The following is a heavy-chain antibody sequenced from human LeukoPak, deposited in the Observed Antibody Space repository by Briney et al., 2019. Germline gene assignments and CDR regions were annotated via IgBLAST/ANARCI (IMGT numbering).Heavy chain of an antibody. CDR2: ISSSGSGDNT. CDR1: GVTLSTYA. D-gene: IGHD3-10*01. V-gene: IGHV3-23*01. J-gene: IGHJ3*02. Sequence: GGSLRLSCAASGVTLSTYAMSWARQAPGKGLEWVSGISSSGSGDNTYYADSVKGRFTISRDNSKNMLHLQMNSLRAEDTAVYYCAKDLLWFGEFFYGHDAFDIWGQGTMVTVSS. CDR3: AKDLLWFGEFFYGHDAFDI.